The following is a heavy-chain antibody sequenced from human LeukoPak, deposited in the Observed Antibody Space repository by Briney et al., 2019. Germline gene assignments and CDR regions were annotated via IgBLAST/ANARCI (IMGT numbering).Heavy chain of an antibody. D-gene: IGHD3-10*01. J-gene: IGHJ4*02. V-gene: IGHV3-7*01. Sequence: GGSLRLSCAASGFTFSSYWMSWVRQAPGKGLEWVANIKQDGSEKYYVDSVKGRFTISRDNAKNSLYLQMNSLRAEDTAVYYCARDYYGSGSPSFDYWGQGTLVTVSS. CDR3: ARDYYGSGSPSFDY. CDR2: IKQDGSEK. CDR1: GFTFSSYW.